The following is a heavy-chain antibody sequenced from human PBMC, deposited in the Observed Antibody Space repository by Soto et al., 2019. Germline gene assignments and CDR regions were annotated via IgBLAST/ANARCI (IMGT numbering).Heavy chain of an antibody. J-gene: IGHJ4*02. CDR1: GFTFSSYA. CDR3: ARDRSMVVVVPGY. CDR2: ISHDGGNH. Sequence: QVHLVESGGGVVQPGRSLRLSCAASGFTFSSYAMHWVRQAPGKGLEWVALISHDGGNHYYADSVKGRFTISRDNSKNMVYLQINRLRVDDTAVYYCARDRSMVVVVPGYWGQGTLVTVSS. V-gene: IGHV3-30-3*01. D-gene: IGHD2-2*01.